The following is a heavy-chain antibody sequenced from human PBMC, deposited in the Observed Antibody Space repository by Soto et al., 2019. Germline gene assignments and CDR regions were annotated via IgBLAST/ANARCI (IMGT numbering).Heavy chain of an antibody. Sequence: SLRLSCAASGFTFSGHWMHWVRQTPGKGLVWVSRISSDGSSASYADSVKGRFTISRDNAKNTLYVQMNSLTAEDTAVYHCTREYTSSRYFDYWGQGALVTVSS. CDR2: ISSDGSSA. D-gene: IGHD6-13*01. CDR3: TREYTSSRYFDY. J-gene: IGHJ4*02. CDR1: GFTFSGHW. V-gene: IGHV3-74*01.